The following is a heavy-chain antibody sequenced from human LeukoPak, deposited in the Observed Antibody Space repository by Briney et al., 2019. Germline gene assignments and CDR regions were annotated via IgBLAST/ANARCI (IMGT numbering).Heavy chain of an antibody. CDR3: ASLRRRGYSYGHRWFDP. D-gene: IGHD5-18*01. Sequence: PSEALSLTCTVSGGSISSSSNYWDWVRQPPGKGLEWIGSIYYSGSTNYNLSLKSRVTISVDTSKNQFSLKLSSVTAADTAVYYCASLRRRGYSYGHRWFDPWGQGTLVTVSS. J-gene: IGHJ5*02. CDR1: GGSISSSSNY. CDR2: IYYSGST. V-gene: IGHV4-39*07.